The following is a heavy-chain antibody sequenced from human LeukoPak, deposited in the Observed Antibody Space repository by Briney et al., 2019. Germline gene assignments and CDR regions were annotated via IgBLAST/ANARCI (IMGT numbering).Heavy chain of an antibody. J-gene: IGHJ4*02. CDR1: GFTFSSYA. CDR2: ITTGDGNT. D-gene: IGHD3-10*01. V-gene: IGHV3-23*01. Sequence: PGGSLRLSCAASGFTFSSYAMHWVRQAPGKGLKWVSTITTGDGNTYYADSVKGRFTVSRDDSKNTLYLQMNSLRAEDTAVYYCAKDSVYYYGSGMWPYFDYWGQGTLVTVSS. CDR3: AKDSVYYYGSGMWPYFDY.